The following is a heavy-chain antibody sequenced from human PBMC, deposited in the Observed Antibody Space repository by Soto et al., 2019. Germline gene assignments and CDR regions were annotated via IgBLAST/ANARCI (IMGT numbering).Heavy chain of an antibody. D-gene: IGHD3-10*01. Sequence: PGGSLRLSCAASGFTFSSYAMSWVRQAPGKGLEWDSAISGSGGSTYYADSVKGRFTISRDNSKNTLYLQMNSLRAEDTAVYYCACPRPSGGSGSYHRYYYYGMDVWGQGTTVTVSS. V-gene: IGHV3-23*01. CDR1: GFTFSSYA. CDR3: ACPRPSGGSGSYHRYYYYGMDV. CDR2: ISGSGGST. J-gene: IGHJ6*02.